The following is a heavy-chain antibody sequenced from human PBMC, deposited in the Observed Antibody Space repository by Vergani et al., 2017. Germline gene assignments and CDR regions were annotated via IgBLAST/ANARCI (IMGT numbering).Heavy chain of an antibody. CDR2: INHSGST. V-gene: IGHV4-34*01. Sequence: QVQLQESGPGLVKPSETLSLTCAVYGGSFSGYYWSWIRQPPGKGLEWIGEINHSGSTNYNPSLKSRVTISVDTSKNQFSLKLSSVTAADTAVYYCARGKQLGLWYYYYMDVWGKGTTVTVSS. J-gene: IGHJ6*03. CDR3: ARGKQLGLWYYYYMDV. D-gene: IGHD6-13*01. CDR1: GGSFSGYY.